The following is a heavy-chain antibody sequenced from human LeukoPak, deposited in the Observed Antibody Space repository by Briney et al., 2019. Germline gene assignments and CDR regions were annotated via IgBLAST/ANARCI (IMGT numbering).Heavy chain of an antibody. CDR3: AIRVPAAIMRY. J-gene: IGHJ4*02. Sequence: SETLSLTCAVYGGSFSGYYWSWIRQPPEKGLEWIGEINHSGSTNYSPSLKSRVTISVDTSKNQFSLKLSSVTAADTAVYYCAIRVPAAIMRYWGQGTLVTVSS. D-gene: IGHD2-2*02. CDR2: INHSGST. V-gene: IGHV4-34*01. CDR1: GGSFSGYY.